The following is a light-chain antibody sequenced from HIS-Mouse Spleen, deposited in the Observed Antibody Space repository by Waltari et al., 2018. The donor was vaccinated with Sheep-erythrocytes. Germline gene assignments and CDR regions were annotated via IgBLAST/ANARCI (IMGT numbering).Light chain of an antibody. V-gene: IGLV2-11*01. CDR1: SSDVGGYNY. Sequence: QSALTQPRSVSGSPGQSLTISCTGPSSDVGGYNYVSWYQQHPGKAPKLMIYDVSKRPSGVPDRFSGSKSGNTASLTISGLQAEDEADYYCCSYAGSYNHVFATGTKVTVL. CDR2: DVS. CDR3: CSYAGSYNHV. J-gene: IGLJ1*01.